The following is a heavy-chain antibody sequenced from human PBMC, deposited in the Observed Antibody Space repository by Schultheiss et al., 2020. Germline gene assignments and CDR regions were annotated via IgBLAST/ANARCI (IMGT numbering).Heavy chain of an antibody. J-gene: IGHJ6*02. Sequence: SETLSLTCAVYGGSFSGYYWSWIRQPPGKGLEWIGEINHSGSTNYNPSLKSRVTISVDTSKNQFSLKLSSVTAADTAVYYCARRHYYYGMDVWGQGTTVTVSS. CDR3: ARRHYYYGMDV. V-gene: IGHV4-34*01. CDR2: INHSGST. CDR1: GGSFSGYY.